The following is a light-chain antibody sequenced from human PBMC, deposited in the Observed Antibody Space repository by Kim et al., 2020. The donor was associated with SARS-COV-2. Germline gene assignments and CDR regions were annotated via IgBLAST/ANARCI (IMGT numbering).Light chain of an antibody. Sequence: SVGDRVTITCRASQSVYDWLAWYQQKPGKAPKVLIYRASGLQSGVPSRFTGSGYGTEFTLTISNLQPDDFATYYCQHFGAYSPWTFGQVTKVDIK. CDR2: RAS. J-gene: IGKJ1*01. CDR3: QHFGAYSPWT. CDR1: QSVYDW. V-gene: IGKV1-5*03.